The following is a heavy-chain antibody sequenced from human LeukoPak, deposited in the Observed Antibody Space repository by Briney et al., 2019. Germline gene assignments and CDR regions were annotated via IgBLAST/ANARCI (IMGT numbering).Heavy chain of an antibody. J-gene: IGHJ1*01. CDR2: INHSGST. D-gene: IGHD3-22*01. V-gene: IGHV4-34*01. Sequence: SETLSLTCAVYGRSFSGDYWSWIRQPPGKGLEWIGEINHSGSTNYNPSLKSRVTISVDTSKNQFSLKLSSVTAADTAVYYCARDGDYYDSSGYYYVWGQGTLVTVSS. CDR3: ARDGDYYDSSGYYYV. CDR1: GRSFSGDY.